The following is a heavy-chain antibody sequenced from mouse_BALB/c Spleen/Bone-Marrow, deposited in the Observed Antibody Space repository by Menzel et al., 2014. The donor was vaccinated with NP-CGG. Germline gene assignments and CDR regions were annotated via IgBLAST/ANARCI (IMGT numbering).Heavy chain of an antibody. CDR1: GYTFTSSW. CDR2: IHPNSGNT. D-gene: IGHD2-14*01. Sequence: QVQLQQSGAELVRPGASVKLSCKASGYTFTSSWMRWAKQRPGQGLEWIGEIHPNSGNTNYNEKFKGKATLTVGTSSSTAYVELSSLTAEDSAVYYCARHHRYAYYFDYWCQGTTLTVSS. V-gene: IGHV1S130*01. CDR3: ARHHRYAYYFDY. J-gene: IGHJ2*01.